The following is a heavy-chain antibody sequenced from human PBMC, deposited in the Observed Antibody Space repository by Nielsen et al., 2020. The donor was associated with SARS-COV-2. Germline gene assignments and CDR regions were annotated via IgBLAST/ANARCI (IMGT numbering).Heavy chain of an antibody. CDR2: INHSGST. V-gene: IGHV4-34*01. Sequence: SETLSLTCAVYGGSFSGYYWSWIRQPPGKGLEWIGEINHSGSTNYNPSLKSRVTISVDTSKNQFSLKLSSVTAADTAVYYCARGLGYQLLSRWYSSGSPFDSWGQGTLVTVSS. CDR1: GGSFSGYY. J-gene: IGHJ4*02. D-gene: IGHD6-19*01. CDR3: ARGLGYQLLSRWYSSGSPFDS.